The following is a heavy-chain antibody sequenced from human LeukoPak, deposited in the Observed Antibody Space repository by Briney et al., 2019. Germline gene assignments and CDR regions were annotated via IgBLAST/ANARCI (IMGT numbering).Heavy chain of an antibody. CDR3: ARGWGSSGWYDY. D-gene: IGHD6-19*01. CDR2: ISGSGGST. V-gene: IGHV3-23*01. J-gene: IGHJ4*02. Sequence: GGSLRLSCAASGFTFSTFDMSWVRQAPGKGLEWVSGISGSGGSTYYADSVKGRFTISRDNSKNTLYLQMNTLRVEDTAVYYCARGWGSSGWYDYWGQGALVTVSS. CDR1: GFTFSTFD.